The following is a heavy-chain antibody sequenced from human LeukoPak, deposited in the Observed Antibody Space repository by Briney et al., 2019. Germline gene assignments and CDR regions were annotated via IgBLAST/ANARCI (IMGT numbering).Heavy chain of an antibody. CDR1: GFTFSSYG. Sequence: PGGSLRLSCAASGFTFSSYGMHWVRQAPGKGLEWVAVIRYDGSNKYYGDSVKGRFTISRDNSKNTLYLQMNSLRAEDTAVYYCARANRWACELGYWGQGTLVTVSS. D-gene: IGHD1-26*01. J-gene: IGHJ4*02. CDR3: ARANRWACELGY. CDR2: IRYDGSNK. V-gene: IGHV3-33*01.